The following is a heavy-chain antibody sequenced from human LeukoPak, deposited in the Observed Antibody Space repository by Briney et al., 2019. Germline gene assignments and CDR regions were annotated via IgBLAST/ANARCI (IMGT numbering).Heavy chain of an antibody. CDR2: ISYDGSNK. CDR1: GFTFSSYG. J-gene: IGHJ4*02. Sequence: GGSLRLSCAASGFTFSSYGMHWVRQAPGKGLEWVAVISYDGSNKYYADSVKGRFTISRDNSKNTLYLQMNSLRAEDTALYYCAKSTSYYLYYFDYWGQGTLVTVSS. D-gene: IGHD1-26*01. V-gene: IGHV3-30*18. CDR3: AKSTSYYLYYFDY.